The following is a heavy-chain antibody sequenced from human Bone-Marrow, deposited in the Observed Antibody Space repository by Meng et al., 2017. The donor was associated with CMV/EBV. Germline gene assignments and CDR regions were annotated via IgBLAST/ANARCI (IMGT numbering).Heavy chain of an antibody. CDR3: ARGLRENYGSGTFGWFDP. J-gene: IGHJ5*02. CDR1: GYTFISSG. Sequence: ASVKVSCKASGYTFISSGIHWVRQAPGQGLEWVGWISTHNGNTNYAKRFQDRITLTTNTSTATAYMELRSLRSDDTAVYYCARGLRENYGSGTFGWFDPWGQGTRVTVSS. CDR2: ISTHNGNT. D-gene: IGHD3-10*01. V-gene: IGHV1-18*01.